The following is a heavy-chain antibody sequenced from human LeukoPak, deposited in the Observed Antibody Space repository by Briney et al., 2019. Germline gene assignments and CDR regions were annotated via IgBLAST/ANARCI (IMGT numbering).Heavy chain of an antibody. V-gene: IGHV3-7*04. CDR2: IKQDGSEK. CDR3: ARVKGQLDY. CDR1: GFSFPNYW. J-gene: IGHJ4*02. Sequence: GGSLTLSCATSGFSFPNYWMSWVRQAPGKGLEWVANIKQDGSEKYYVDSVKGRFTISRDNAKNSLYLQMNSLRAEDTAVYYCARVKGQLDYWGQGTLVTVSS. D-gene: IGHD5-24*01.